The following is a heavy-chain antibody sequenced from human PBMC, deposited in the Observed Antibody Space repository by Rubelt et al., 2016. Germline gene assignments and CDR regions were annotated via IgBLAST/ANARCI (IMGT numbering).Heavy chain of an antibody. CDR1: GGSLSGYY. J-gene: IGHJ4*02. CDR3: ARGGYQLLSDFDY. CDR2: INHPGDT. V-gene: IGHV4-34*01. Sequence: QVQLQQWGAGLLKPSETLSLTCAVYGGSLSGYYWAWIRQPPGKGLEWIGEINHPGDTNYNPSLKSRVTISIDTSKNQFSLNRTSVTAADTAVYFCARGGYQLLSDFDYWGQGTLVTVSS. D-gene: IGHD4-23*01.